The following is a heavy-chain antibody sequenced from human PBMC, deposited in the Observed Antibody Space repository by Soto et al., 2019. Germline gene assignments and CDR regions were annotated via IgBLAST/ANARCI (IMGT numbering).Heavy chain of an antibody. Sequence: QAQLVEAGGGVVRPGRSLRLSCTASGITFRAYTMHWVRQAPGKGLEWVALILYDGNDKQYADSVKGRFTISRDNSKNTLYLQTNSLRVEDTAVYYCARVAPGGSGSYDVWGQGTLVIVSS. CDR1: GITFRAYT. J-gene: IGHJ4*02. CDR2: ILYDGNDK. D-gene: IGHD3-10*01. V-gene: IGHV3-30-3*01. CDR3: ARVAPGGSGSYDV.